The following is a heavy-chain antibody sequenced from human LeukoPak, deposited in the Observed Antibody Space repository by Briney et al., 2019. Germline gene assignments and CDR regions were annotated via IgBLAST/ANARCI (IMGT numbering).Heavy chain of an antibody. CDR3: AGSLGYCTSNVCYLKY. J-gene: IGHJ4*02. CDR2: ISAYNGNT. D-gene: IGHD2-8*01. V-gene: IGHV1-18*01. CDR1: GYTFTSYG. Sequence: GASVKVSCKASGYTFTSYGISWVRQAPGQGLEWMGWISAYNGNTNYAQKIQGRVTMTTDTSTNTAYMELRSLRSDDTAVYYCAGSLGYCTSNVCYLKYWGQGTLVTVSS.